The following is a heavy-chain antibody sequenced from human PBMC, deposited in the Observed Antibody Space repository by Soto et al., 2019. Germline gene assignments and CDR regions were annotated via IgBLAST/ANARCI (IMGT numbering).Heavy chain of an antibody. CDR3: ARVVPTVTTGGPDY. D-gene: IGHD4-17*01. V-gene: IGHV1-18*01. CDR1: GYTFTSYG. CDR2: ISAYNGNT. J-gene: IGHJ4*02. Sequence: QVQLVQSGVEVEKPGASVKVSCKASGYTFTSYGISWVRQAPGQGLEWMGWISAYNGNTNYAQKFQGRVTMTTDTSTSTAYMELRSLRSDDTAVYYCARVVPTVTTGGPDYWGQGTLVTVSS.